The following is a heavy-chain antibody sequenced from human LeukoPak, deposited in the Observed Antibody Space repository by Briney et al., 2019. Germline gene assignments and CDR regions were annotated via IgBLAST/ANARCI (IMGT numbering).Heavy chain of an antibody. D-gene: IGHD3-22*01. CDR3: ARVPPYYYDSSGHFVSAFDI. J-gene: IGHJ3*02. CDR2: IYYSGST. V-gene: IGHV4-59*01. CDR1: GGSINSYY. Sequence: SETLSLTCTVSGGSINSYYWSWIRQPPGKGLEWIGYIYYSGSTNYNPSLKSRVTISVDTSKNQFSLKLRSVTAADTAVYFCARVPPYYYDSSGHFVSAFDIWGQGTMVTVSS.